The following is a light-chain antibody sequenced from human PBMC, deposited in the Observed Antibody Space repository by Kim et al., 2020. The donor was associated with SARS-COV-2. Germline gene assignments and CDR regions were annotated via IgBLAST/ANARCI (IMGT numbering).Light chain of an antibody. Sequence: ATVGDRVTITCRASQDISSWLAWYQQKPGKAPKRLISAASSLQSGVPSRFSGSGSGTDFTLTIRSLQPEDFASYYCQRADSFPLGFGGGTKVDIK. V-gene: IGKV1-12*01. CDR2: AAS. CDR3: QRADSFPLG. CDR1: QDISSW. J-gene: IGKJ4*01.